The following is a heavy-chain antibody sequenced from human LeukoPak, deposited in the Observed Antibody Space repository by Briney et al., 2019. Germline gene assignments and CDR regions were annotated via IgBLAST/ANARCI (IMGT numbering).Heavy chain of an antibody. V-gene: IGHV4-39*07. J-gene: IGHJ4*02. Sequence: SETLSLTCTVSGGSISSSSYYWGWIRQPPGKGLEWIGSIYYSGSTYYNPSLKSRVTISVDTSKNQFSLKLSSVTAADTAVYYCASLNAAMPQRDYWGQGTLVTVSS. CDR1: GGSISSSSYY. CDR3: ASLNAAMPQRDY. CDR2: IYYSGST. D-gene: IGHD2-2*01.